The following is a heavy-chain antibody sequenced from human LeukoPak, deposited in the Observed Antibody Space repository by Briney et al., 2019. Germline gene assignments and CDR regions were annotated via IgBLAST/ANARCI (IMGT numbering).Heavy chain of an antibody. J-gene: IGHJ4*02. Sequence: GGSLRLSCAGSGFTFSSYGMHWVRQAPGKGLEWVAFIRYDGSNKYYADSVKGRFTISRDNSKNTLYLRMNSLRAEDTAVYYCAKDPRGDYDYWGQGTLVTVSS. CDR2: IRYDGSNK. CDR1: GFTFSSYG. CDR3: AKDPRGDYDY. D-gene: IGHD4-17*01. V-gene: IGHV3-30*02.